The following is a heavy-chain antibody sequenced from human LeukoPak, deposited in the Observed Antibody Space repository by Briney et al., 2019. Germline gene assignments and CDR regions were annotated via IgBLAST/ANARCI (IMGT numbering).Heavy chain of an antibody. CDR2: ISSSSTYI. D-gene: IGHD3-16*01. CDR3: ARDYEEVGFDY. Sequence: GGSLRLSCAASGFTFTNYNMNWVRQAPGKGLEWVSSISSSSTYIYYADSVKGRFTISRDNTMNSLYLQLNSLRVEDKAVYYCARDYEEVGFDYWGQGTLVTVSS. CDR1: GFTFTNYN. J-gene: IGHJ4*02. V-gene: IGHV3-21*01.